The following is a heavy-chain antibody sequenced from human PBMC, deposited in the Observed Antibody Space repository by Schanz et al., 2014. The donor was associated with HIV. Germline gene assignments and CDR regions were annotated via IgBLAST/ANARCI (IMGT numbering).Heavy chain of an antibody. Sequence: QVRLQQWGAGLLKPSGTLSLTCAVYGGSFRVYYWSWVRQSPGKGLEWIGEINHSGATNYNPSLRSRVIISVDTSKSQFSLKLSSMTAADTAVYYCARGDRDDYDRTGYYPFDYWGQGTLVTVSS. CDR1: GGSFRVYY. CDR2: INHSGAT. J-gene: IGHJ4*02. V-gene: IGHV4-34*01. D-gene: IGHD3-22*01. CDR3: ARGDRDDYDRTGYYPFDY.